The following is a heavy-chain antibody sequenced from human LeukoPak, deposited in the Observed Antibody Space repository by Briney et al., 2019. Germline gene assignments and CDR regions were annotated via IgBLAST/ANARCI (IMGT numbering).Heavy chain of an antibody. CDR2: ISYSGNP. CDR1: GGSISSSSYY. Sequence: PSETLSLTCTVSGGSISSSSYYWGWIRQPPGKGLEWIGTISYSGNPYFNPSLKSRVTISVDTSKNQFSLKLSSVTAADTAVYYCARQVGLYYFDFWGQGTLVTVSS. CDR3: ARQVGLYYFDF. V-gene: IGHV4-39*01. J-gene: IGHJ4*02.